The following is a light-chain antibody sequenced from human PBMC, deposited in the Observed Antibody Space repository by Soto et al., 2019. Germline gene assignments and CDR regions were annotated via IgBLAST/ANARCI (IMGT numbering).Light chain of an antibody. CDR3: QQYDNSPIT. J-gene: IGKJ5*01. CDR2: AAS. Sequence: EIVLTQSPGTLSLSPGERATLSCRASQSVRNNYLAWYQQRPGQAPRLLIYAASSRATGIPDRFSGTGSETDFTLTISRLEPEDFAVYYCQQYDNSPITFGQGTRLEIK. V-gene: IGKV3-20*01. CDR1: QSVRNNY.